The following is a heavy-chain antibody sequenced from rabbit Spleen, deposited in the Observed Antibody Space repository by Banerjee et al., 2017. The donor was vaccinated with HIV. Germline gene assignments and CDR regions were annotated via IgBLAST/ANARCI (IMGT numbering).Heavy chain of an antibody. CDR3: VRGASGSGYYSL. CDR1: GVSFSISSY. D-gene: IGHD1-1*01. CDR2: IDLLFGTT. Sequence: QLEESGGGLVKPEGSLTLACKASGVSFSISSYMCWVRQAPGKGLEWIGYIDLLFGTTYYANWVNGRFTISSHSAQNTLYLQLHSLTAADTATYFCVRGASGSGYYSLWGPGTLVTVS. J-gene: IGHJ6*01. V-gene: IGHV1S7*01.